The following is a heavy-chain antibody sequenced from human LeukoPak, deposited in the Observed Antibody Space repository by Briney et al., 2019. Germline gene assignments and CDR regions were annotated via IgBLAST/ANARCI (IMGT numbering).Heavy chain of an antibody. V-gene: IGHV3-53*01. CDR3: ASSDWLLYFDY. D-gene: IGHD3-9*01. CDR1: GFTVSSNY. J-gene: IGHJ4*02. CDR2: IYSGGST. Sequence: GGSLRLSCAASGFTVSSNYMSWVRQAPGKGLEWVSVIYSGGSTYYADSVKGRFTISRDNSKNTLYLQMNSLRAEDTAVYYCASSDWLLYFDYWGQGTLVTVSS.